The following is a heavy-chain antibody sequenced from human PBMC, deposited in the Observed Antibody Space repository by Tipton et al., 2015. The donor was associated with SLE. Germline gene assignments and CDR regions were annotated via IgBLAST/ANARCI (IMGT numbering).Heavy chain of an antibody. CDR3: ASGAVFGDS. CDR1: GYTFTSYD. D-gene: IGHD3-3*01. Sequence: QLVQSGAEVKNPGASVKVSCKTSGYTFTSYDINWVRQAAGQGLEWLGWMNPNSGNTGYAQKFQGRLSMTRSTSISTAYMELSSLRSEETAVYYCASGAVFGDSWGQGTLVTVSS. J-gene: IGHJ4*02. V-gene: IGHV1-8*02. CDR2: MNPNSGNT.